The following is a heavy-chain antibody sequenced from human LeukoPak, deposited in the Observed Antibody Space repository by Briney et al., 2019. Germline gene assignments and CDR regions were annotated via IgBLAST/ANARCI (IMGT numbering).Heavy chain of an antibody. CDR2: IYYSGST. CDR1: CGSISGYY. V-gene: IGHV4-59*01. J-gene: IGHJ6*03. CDR3: VRLDYYYMGV. Sequence: SETLSLTCTVSCGSISGYYWSWIRQPPGKGLEWIGYIYYSGSTSYNPSLKSRVTISVETSKNLFSLKLSSVTAADTAVYFCVRLDYYYMGVWGKGTTVTISS.